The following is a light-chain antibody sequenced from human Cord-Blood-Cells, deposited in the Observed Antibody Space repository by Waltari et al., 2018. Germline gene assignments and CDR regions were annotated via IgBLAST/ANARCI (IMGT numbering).Light chain of an antibody. CDR3: CSYAGSYV. J-gene: IGLJ1*01. CDR2: EGS. CDR1: SSDVGSYNL. V-gene: IGLV2-23*01. Sequence: QSALTQPASVSGSPGQSITISCTGTSSDVGSYNLVSWYQQHPGKAPKLMFYEGSKRPSGVSNHFSGSKSGNTASLTISGLQAEDEADYYCCSYAGSYVFGTGTKVTVL.